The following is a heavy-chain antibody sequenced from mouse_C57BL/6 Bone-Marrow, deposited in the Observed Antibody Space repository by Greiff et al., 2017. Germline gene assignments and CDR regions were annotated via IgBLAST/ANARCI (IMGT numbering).Heavy chain of an antibody. V-gene: IGHV1-61*01. Sequence: QVQLQQPGAELVRPGSSVKLSCKASGYTFTSYWMDWVKQRPGQGLEWIGNIYPSDSETHYNQKFKDKATLTVDKSSSTAYVQLSSLTSEDSAVYYCARSRFITTVVGAMDYWGQGTSVTVSS. J-gene: IGHJ4*01. CDR2: IYPSDSET. CDR1: GYTFTSYW. CDR3: ARSRFITTVVGAMDY. D-gene: IGHD1-1*01.